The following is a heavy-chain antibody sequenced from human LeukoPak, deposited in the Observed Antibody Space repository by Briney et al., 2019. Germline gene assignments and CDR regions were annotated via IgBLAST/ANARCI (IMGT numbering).Heavy chain of an antibody. D-gene: IGHD1/OR15-1a*01. Sequence: PSETLSLTCTVSGGSISSSSYYWGWIRQSPGKGLEWIGSIYYSGSTYYNPSLKSRVTISVDTSKNQFSLKLSSVTAADTAVYYCARLGTGTNCFDYWGQGTLVTVSS. CDR3: ARLGTGTNCFDY. CDR1: GGSISSSSYY. V-gene: IGHV4-39*01. CDR2: IYYSGST. J-gene: IGHJ4*02.